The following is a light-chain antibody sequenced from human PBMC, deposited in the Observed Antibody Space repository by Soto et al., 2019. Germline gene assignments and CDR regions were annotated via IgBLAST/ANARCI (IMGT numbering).Light chain of an antibody. CDR3: LQDYNYPRT. CDR2: GAS. J-gene: IGKJ1*01. V-gene: IGKV1-6*01. Sequence: AIQMTQSPSSLSASVGDRVTITCRASQGIRNDLGWYQQKPGKAPKLLIYGASSLESGVPSRFSGSGSGTDFTLTISSLQPEDFATYYCLQDYNYPRTFGQGTKVEIK. CDR1: QGIRND.